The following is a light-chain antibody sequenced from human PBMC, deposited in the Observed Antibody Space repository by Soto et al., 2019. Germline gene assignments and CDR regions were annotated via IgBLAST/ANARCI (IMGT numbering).Light chain of an antibody. V-gene: IGLV3-21*04. Sequence: SYELTQPPSVSVAPGKTARITCGGNNIGSKSVHWYQQKPGQAPVLVIYYDSDRPSGIPERFSGSNSGNTATLTISRVEAGDEADSYCQVWDSSSDHRGVVFGGGTKVTVL. CDR1: NIGSKS. CDR2: YDS. CDR3: QVWDSSSDHRGVV. J-gene: IGLJ2*01.